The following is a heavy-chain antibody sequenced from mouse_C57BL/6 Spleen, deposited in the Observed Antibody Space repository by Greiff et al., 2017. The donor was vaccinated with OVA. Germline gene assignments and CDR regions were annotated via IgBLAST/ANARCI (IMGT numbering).Heavy chain of an antibody. CDR3: ASGKTRKFFMDY. Sequence: QVQLQQPGAELVMPGASVKLSCKASGYTFTSYWMHWVKQRPGQGLEWIGEIDPSDSYTNDNQKFKGKSTLTVDKASSTAYMQLSSLTSEDSAVYYCASGKTRKFFMDYWGQGTSVTVSS. CDR1: GYTFTSYW. CDR2: IDPSDSYT. V-gene: IGHV1-69*01. D-gene: IGHD3-1*01. J-gene: IGHJ4*01.